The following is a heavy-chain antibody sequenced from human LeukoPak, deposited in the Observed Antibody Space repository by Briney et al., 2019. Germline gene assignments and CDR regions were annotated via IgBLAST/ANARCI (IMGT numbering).Heavy chain of an antibody. D-gene: IGHD5-12*01. CDR2: ISGSGGST. J-gene: IGHJ6*03. V-gene: IGHV3-23*01. Sequence: GGSLRLSCAASGFTFSSYAMSWVRQPPGKGLEWVSAISGSGGSTYYADSVKGRFTISRDNPKNTLYLQMNSLRAEDTAVYYCANGAKLSGYDRTLDGFYYYYMDVWGKGTTVTVSS. CDR1: GFTFSSYA. CDR3: ANGAKLSGYDRTLDGFYYYYMDV.